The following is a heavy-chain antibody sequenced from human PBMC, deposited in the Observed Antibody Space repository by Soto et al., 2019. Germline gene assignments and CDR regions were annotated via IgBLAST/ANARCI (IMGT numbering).Heavy chain of an antibody. D-gene: IGHD4-17*01. CDR3: ARAHSLTTVVPWSLAP. J-gene: IGHJ5*02. V-gene: IGHV3-64*01. CDR2: ISSNGSST. CDR1: GFTFSSYA. Sequence: PGGSLRLSCAASGFTFSSYAMHWVRQAPGKGLEYVSAISSNGSSTYYANSVKGRFTISRDNSKNTLYLQMGSLRAEDMAVYYCARAHSLTTVVPWSLAPWGQGTLVTVSS.